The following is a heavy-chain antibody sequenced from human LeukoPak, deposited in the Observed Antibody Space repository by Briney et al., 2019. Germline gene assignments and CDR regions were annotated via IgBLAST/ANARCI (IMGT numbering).Heavy chain of an antibody. Sequence: ASVKVSCKASGYTFTSYGISWARQAPGQGLEWMGWISAYNGNTNYAQRLQGRVTMTTDPSTSTAYMELRSLRSDDTAVYYWAREEWEGSSVDYWGQGTLVTVSS. CDR3: AREEWEGSSVDY. V-gene: IGHV1-18*01. CDR2: ISAYNGNT. CDR1: GYTFTSYG. D-gene: IGHD1-26*01. J-gene: IGHJ4*02.